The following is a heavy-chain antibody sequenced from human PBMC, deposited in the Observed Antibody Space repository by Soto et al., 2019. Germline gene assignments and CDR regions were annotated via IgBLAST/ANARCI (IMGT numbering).Heavy chain of an antibody. J-gene: IGHJ6*02. Sequence: PGGSLRLSCAASGFTFDSYTMNWVRQAPGQGLEWVSTISGSGRTTYYADSVKGRVTISRDNSENTLNLQMKSLRADDTAVYFCAKASKSFDILTSSQYGMDVWGQGTTVTV. CDR1: GFTFDSYT. V-gene: IGHV3-23*01. CDR3: AKASKSFDILTSSQYGMDV. D-gene: IGHD3-9*01. CDR2: ISGSGRTT.